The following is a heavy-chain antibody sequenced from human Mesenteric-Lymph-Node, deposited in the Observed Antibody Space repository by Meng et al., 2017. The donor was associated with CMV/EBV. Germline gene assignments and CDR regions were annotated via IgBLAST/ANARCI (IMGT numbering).Heavy chain of an antibody. CDR3: ARQWLGELAFDS. CDR2: IYWDDDK. V-gene: IGHV2-5*02. J-gene: IGHJ4*02. Sequence: FAGFSLSTSGVSVGWIRQPPGKALEWLALIYWDDDKRYSPSLKGRLTITKDTSKNQVVLTMTNMDPVDTASYYCARQWLGELAFDSWGQGALVTVSS. D-gene: IGHD3-10*01. CDR1: GFSLSTSGVS.